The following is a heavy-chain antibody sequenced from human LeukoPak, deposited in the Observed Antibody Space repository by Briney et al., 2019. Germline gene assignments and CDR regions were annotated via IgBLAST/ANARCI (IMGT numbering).Heavy chain of an antibody. D-gene: IGHD5-18*01. Sequence: PSETLSLTCTVSGGSISSGGYYWSWIRQPPGKGLEWIGYIYHSGSTYYNPSLKSRVTISVDRSKNQFSLKLSSVTAADTAVYYCARDLIQGAFDIWGQGTMVTVSS. J-gene: IGHJ3*02. V-gene: IGHV4-30-2*01. CDR1: GGSISSGGYY. CDR3: ARDLIQGAFDI. CDR2: IYHSGST.